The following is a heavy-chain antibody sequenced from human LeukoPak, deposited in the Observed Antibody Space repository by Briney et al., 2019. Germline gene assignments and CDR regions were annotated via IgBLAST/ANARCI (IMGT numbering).Heavy chain of an antibody. CDR2: ISGSGDAT. J-gene: IGHJ5*02. CDR1: GFTFSSYG. V-gene: IGHV3-23*01. D-gene: IGHD6-6*01. CDR3: VKLRVLSSSSENNWFDP. Sequence: PGGSLRLSCVASGFTFSSYGMSWVRQAPGKRLEWVSAISGSGDATYYAGSVKGRFTISRDNSKNTLYLQMNSLRAEETAVYYCVKLRVLSSSSENNWFDPWGQGTLVTVSS.